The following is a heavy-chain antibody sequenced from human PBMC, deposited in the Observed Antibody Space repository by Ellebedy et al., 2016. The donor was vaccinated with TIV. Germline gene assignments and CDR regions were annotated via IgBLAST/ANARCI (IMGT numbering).Heavy chain of an antibody. Sequence: MPSETLSLTCTVSGASINSYWNWIRQPPGRGLEYIGHVYYSGKTNYSPSLKDRDTISLDTSKSQFSLNLNSVTAADTAVYYCARKSLSNWSFDLWGRGTLVTVSS. CDR2: VYYSGKT. J-gene: IGHJ2*01. CDR3: ARKSLSNWSFDL. CDR1: GASINSY. V-gene: IGHV4-59*01.